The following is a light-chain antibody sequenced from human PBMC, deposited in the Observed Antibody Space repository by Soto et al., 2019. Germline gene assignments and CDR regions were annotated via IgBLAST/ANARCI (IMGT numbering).Light chain of an antibody. CDR1: QSVSSN. CDR3: QQSYSTPRIT. V-gene: IGKV3-15*01. CDR2: GAS. J-gene: IGKJ5*01. Sequence: DILLTLAPCTLSLSPGERATLSCRASQSVSSNLAWYQQKPGQAPRLLIYGASRRATGFPARFSGSGSGTDFTLTISSLQPEDFATYYCQQSYSTPRITFGQGTRLEIK.